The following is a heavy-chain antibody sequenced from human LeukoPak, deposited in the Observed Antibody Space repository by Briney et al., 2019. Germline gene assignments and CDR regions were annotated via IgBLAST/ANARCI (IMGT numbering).Heavy chain of an antibody. J-gene: IGHJ5*02. CDR2: INHSGST. Sequence: KPSETLSLTCTVSGGTIRNYYWSWIRQPPGKGLEWIGEINHSGSTNYNPSLKSRVTISVDTSKNQFSLKLSSVTAADTAVYYCASWSSGSQNPWGQGTLVTVSS. V-gene: IGHV4-34*01. D-gene: IGHD1-26*01. CDR1: GGTIRNYY. CDR3: ASWSSGSQNP.